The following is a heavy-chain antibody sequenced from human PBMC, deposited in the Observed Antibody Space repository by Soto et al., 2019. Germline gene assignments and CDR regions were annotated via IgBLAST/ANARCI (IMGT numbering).Heavy chain of an antibody. J-gene: IGHJ3*02. V-gene: IGHV5-51*01. CDR2: IYPGDSDT. CDR1: GYSFTSYW. CDR3: AGYLILRFKSIFFDI. Sequence: RGESLKISCKGSGYSFTSYWIGWVRQMPGKGLEWMGIIYPGDSDTRYSPSFQGQVAISADKSISTAYLQWSSLKASDTAMYYCAGYLILRFKSIFFDIWAQGTMVTVSS. D-gene: IGHD2-15*01.